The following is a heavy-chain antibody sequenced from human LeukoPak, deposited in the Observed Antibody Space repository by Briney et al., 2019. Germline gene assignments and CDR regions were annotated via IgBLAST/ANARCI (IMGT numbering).Heavy chain of an antibody. CDR2: ISAYNGNT. Sequence: ASVKVSCKASGYTFTSYGISWVRQAPGQGLEWMGWISAYNGNTNYAQKLQGRVTMTTDTSTSTAYMELRSLRSDDTAVYYCARVHDFWSGLLWDYYYMDVWGKGTTVTVSS. D-gene: IGHD3-3*01. V-gene: IGHV1-18*01. CDR1: GYTFTSYG. J-gene: IGHJ6*03. CDR3: ARVHDFWSGLLWDYYYMDV.